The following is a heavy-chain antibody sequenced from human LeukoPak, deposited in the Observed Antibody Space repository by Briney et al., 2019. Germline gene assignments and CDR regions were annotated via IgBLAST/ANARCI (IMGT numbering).Heavy chain of an antibody. CDR3: VSPRGFSYGYFDY. CDR2: IYYSKNT. D-gene: IGHD5-18*01. J-gene: IGHJ4*02. Sequence: PSQTLCLTCSVSGASISTGDYYWTWIRQPPGKGLEWIGSIYYSKNTYYNPSLKSRVTISADTSKNQFSLTLGSVSATDTAVYYCVSPRGFSYGYFDYWGQGTLVTVSS. V-gene: IGHV4-39*01. CDR1: GASISTGDYY.